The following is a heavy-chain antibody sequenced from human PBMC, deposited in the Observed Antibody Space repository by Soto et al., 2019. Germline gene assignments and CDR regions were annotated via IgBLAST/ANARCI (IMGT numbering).Heavy chain of an antibody. V-gene: IGHV3-30-3*01. Sequence: QVQLVESGGGVVQPGRSLRLSCAAYGFTLSSYSMHWVRQAPGKGLDWVAAMSYDGSSKYFADSVKGRFTISRDNSRNTLSLQMNSLGAEDSAVYYCARGRAVINHDDFEYWGQGTLVTVSS. D-gene: IGHD6-19*01. J-gene: IGHJ4*02. CDR2: MSYDGSSK. CDR1: GFTLSSYS. CDR3: ARGRAVINHDDFEY.